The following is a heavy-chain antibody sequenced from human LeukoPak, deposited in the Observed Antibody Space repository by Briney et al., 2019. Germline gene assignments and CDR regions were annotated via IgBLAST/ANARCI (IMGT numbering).Heavy chain of an antibody. V-gene: IGHV3-48*04. CDR2: ISGRSSII. CDR1: GFSLSRYW. D-gene: IGHD2-21*02. J-gene: IGHJ6*02. Sequence: PGGSLRLSCAASGFSLSRYWMSWVRQAPGKGLEWVSYISGRSSIIYYADSVKGRFTISGDNAKNSLYLQMDSLRAEDTAVYYCARDADLAYCGGDCYPWDYYYGMDVWGQGTTVTVSS. CDR3: ARDADLAYCGGDCYPWDYYYGMDV.